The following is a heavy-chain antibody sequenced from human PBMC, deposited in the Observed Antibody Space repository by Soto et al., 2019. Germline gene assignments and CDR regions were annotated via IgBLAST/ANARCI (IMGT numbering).Heavy chain of an antibody. CDR2: IFYRGIT. CDR3: ARALGSSPLSS. J-gene: IGHJ4*02. Sequence: QVKLQESGPGLVKPSQTLSLTCTVSGDTVTSPQYYWSWIRQHPGKGLEWIGYIFYRGITHYNPSLKSRVTMSVETSKNQFSMKLTSVTAADTAVYYCARALGSSPLSSWGQGTLVTVSS. D-gene: IGHD3-10*01. CDR1: GDTVTSPQYY. V-gene: IGHV4-31*03.